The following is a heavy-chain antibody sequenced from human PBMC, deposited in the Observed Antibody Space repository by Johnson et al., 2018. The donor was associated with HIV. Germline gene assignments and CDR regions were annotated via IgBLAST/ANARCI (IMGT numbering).Heavy chain of an antibody. J-gene: IGHJ3*01. V-gene: IGHV3-30*03. Sequence: QVQLVESGGGLVQPGESLRLSCVVSGFTFGTYWMTWVRQAPGKGLEWVAVISYDGSNKYYADSVKGRFTISRDNSKATLYLQMNSLRGEDTAVYYCTIPYYYDSGGYQWGQGTMVTVSS. CDR1: GFTFGTYW. D-gene: IGHD3-22*01. CDR3: TIPYYYDSGGYQ. CDR2: ISYDGSNK.